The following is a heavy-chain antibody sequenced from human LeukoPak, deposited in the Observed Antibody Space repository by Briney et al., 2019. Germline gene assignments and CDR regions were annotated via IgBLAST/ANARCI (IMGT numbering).Heavy chain of an antibody. D-gene: IGHD5-18*01. J-gene: IGHJ4*02. CDR2: IYTSGST. Sequence: SETLSLTCTVSGGSISSYHWSWIRQPAGKGLEWIGRIYTSGSTNYNPSLKSRVTMSVDTSKNQFSLKLSFVTAADTAVYYCARDRPDTAMATFDYWGQGTLVTVSS. CDR3: ARDRPDTAMATFDY. V-gene: IGHV4-4*07. CDR1: GGSISSYH.